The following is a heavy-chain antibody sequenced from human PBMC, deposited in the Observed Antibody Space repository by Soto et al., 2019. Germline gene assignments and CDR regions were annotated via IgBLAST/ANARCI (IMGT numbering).Heavy chain of an antibody. CDR1: GGSFSGYY. J-gene: IGHJ5*02. CDR3: AIIAARPRAGCFAP. CDR2: INHSGST. V-gene: IGHV4-34*01. D-gene: IGHD6-6*01. Sequence: QVQLQQWGAGLLKPSETLSLTCAVYGGSFSGYYWSWIRQPPGKGLEWIGEINHSGSTNYNPSLKGRAPISEDTSKNQFPLRLTSGPAADRAVYYWAIIAARPRAGCFAPGAKETLFPVSS.